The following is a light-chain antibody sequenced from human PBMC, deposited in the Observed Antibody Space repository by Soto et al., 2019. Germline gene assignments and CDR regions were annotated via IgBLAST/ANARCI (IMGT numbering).Light chain of an antibody. J-gene: IGKJ1*01. V-gene: IGKV1-39*01. Sequence: DIQMTQSPSSLSASVGDRVTITCRARQSISSYLNWYQQKPGKAPKLLIYAASSLQRGVPSRFSGSGSGTDFTLTISSLQPEDFATYYCQQSYSTPRTFGQGT. CDR2: AAS. CDR3: QQSYSTPRT. CDR1: QSISSY.